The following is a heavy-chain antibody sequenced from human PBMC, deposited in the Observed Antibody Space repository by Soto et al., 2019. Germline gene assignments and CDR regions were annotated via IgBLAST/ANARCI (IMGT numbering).Heavy chain of an antibody. CDR2: MNSDGSST. Sequence: EVQLVESGGGLVQPGGSLRLSCAVSGFTLSSYWMHWVRQVPGKGLVWVSRMNSDGSSTSYADSVKGRFTISRDNAKNTLYLQMNSLRADDKGLYYCVRVGCSGGSCIDYWGQGTLVTVTS. CDR3: VRVGCSGGSCIDY. CDR1: GFTLSSYW. D-gene: IGHD2-15*01. J-gene: IGHJ4*02. V-gene: IGHV3-74*01.